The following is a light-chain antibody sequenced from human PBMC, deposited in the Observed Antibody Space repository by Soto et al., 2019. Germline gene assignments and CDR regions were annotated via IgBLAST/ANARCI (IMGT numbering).Light chain of an antibody. J-gene: IGLJ1*01. CDR2: GNS. CDR1: SSNIGAGYD. Sequence: QSVLTQPPSVSGAPGQRVTISCTGSSSNIGAGYDVHWYQQLPGTAPKLLIYGNSNRPSGVPDRFSGSKSGTSASLAITGLQAEDEADYYCQSYDSSLSAVAFGTGTKLTVL. V-gene: IGLV1-40*01. CDR3: QSYDSSLSAVA.